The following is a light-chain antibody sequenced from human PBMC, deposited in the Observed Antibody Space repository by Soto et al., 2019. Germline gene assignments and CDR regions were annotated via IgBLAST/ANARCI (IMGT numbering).Light chain of an antibody. CDR3: QQRRNWL. J-gene: IGKJ3*01. CDR1: QSVSY. CDR2: DAS. Sequence: EMVLTQSPASLSLSPGERATLSCRASQSVSYLAWYQQKPGQAPRLLIYDASNRATGIPARVSGSGSGTDVTLTISSLEPEESAIYYGQQRRNWLVGPGTKGDIK. V-gene: IGKV3-11*01.